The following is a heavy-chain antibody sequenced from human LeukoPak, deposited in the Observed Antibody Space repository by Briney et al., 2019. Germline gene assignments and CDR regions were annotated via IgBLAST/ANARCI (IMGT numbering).Heavy chain of an antibody. D-gene: IGHD3-10*01. V-gene: IGHV4-61*02. Sequence: PSQTLSLTCTVSGSSISSGSYYWSWIRQPAGKGLEWIGRIYTSGSTYYNPSLKSRVTISVDTSKNQFSLKLSSVTAADTAVYYCALDDGSGSYQADYWGQGTLVTVSS. CDR1: GSSISSGSYY. J-gene: IGHJ4*02. CDR2: IYTSGST. CDR3: ALDDGSGSYQADY.